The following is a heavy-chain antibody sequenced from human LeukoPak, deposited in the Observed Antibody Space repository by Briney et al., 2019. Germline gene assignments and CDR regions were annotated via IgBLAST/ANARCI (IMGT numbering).Heavy chain of an antibody. Sequence: SETLSLTCTVSGGSISSYHWSWIRQPPGKGLEWIGYIYYSGSTNYNPSLKSRVTISVDTSKNQFSLKLSSVTAADTAVYYCARHATDLFYFDYWGQGTLVTVSS. CDR2: IYYSGST. V-gene: IGHV4-59*08. J-gene: IGHJ4*02. CDR1: GGSISSYH. CDR3: ARHATDLFYFDY. D-gene: IGHD2-21*01.